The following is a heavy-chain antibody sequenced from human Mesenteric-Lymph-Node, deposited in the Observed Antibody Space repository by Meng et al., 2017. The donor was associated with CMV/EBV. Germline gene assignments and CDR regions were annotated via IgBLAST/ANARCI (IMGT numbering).Heavy chain of an antibody. Sequence: KASGGTFSRYAISWVRKAPGQGLEWMGKIYPMLGITNSAQKFQGRVTITADKSTSTGYMELSSLRSDDTAVYYCARVEDSDDHYLDSWGQGTLVTVSS. V-gene: IGHV1-69*04. CDR1: GGTFSRYA. J-gene: IGHJ4*02. CDR2: IYPMLGIT. CDR3: ARVEDSDDHYLDS. D-gene: IGHD1-1*01.